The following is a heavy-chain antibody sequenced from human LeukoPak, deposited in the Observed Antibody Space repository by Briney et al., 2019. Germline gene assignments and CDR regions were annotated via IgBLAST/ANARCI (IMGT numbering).Heavy chain of an antibody. J-gene: IGHJ4*02. Sequence: GRSLRLSCAASGFTFSSYGMHWVRQAPGKGLEWVAVISYDGSYKYYADSVKGRFTISRDNSKNTLYLQMNSLRAEDTAVYYCAEDGRALQLDYWGQGTLVTVSS. CDR1: GFTFSSYG. CDR2: ISYDGSYK. D-gene: IGHD6-6*01. V-gene: IGHV3-30*18. CDR3: AEDGRALQLDY.